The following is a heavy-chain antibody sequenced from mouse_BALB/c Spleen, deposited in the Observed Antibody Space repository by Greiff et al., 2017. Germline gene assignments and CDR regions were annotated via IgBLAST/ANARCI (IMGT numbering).Heavy chain of an antibody. CDR2: ISSGGSYT. J-gene: IGHJ4*01. CDR1: GFTFSSYA. V-gene: IGHV5-9-4*01. Sequence: EVQLVESGGGLVKPGGSLKLSCAASGFTFSSYAMSWVRQSPEKRLEWVAEISSGGSYTYYPDTVTGRFTISRDNAKNTLYLEMSSLRSEDTAMYYCARKGYGNYAMDYWGQGTSVTVSS. CDR3: ARKGYGNYAMDY. D-gene: IGHD2-1*01.